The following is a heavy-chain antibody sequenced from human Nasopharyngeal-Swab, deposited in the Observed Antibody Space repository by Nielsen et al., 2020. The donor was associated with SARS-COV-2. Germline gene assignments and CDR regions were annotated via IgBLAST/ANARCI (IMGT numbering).Heavy chain of an antibody. CDR1: GFTFDDYA. J-gene: IGHJ4*02. Sequence: SLRLSYAASGFTFDDYAMSWVRQAPGKGLEWVSGISWNSGTIRYADSVEGRFTISRDNAKNSLYLQMHSLRAEDTALYYCAKEGYSSGFRNFDHWGQGALVTVSS. V-gene: IGHV3-9*01. CDR2: ISWNSGTI. D-gene: IGHD6-19*01. CDR3: AKEGYSSGFRNFDH.